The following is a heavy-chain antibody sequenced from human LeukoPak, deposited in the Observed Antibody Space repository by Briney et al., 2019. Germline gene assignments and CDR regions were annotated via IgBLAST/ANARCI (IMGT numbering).Heavy chain of an antibody. J-gene: IGHJ6*03. CDR2: IYRSGST. Sequence: SETLSLTCTVSGGSISSSPYYWVWIRQTPGKGLEWIGSIYRSGSTNYNPSLKSRVTISVDTSKNQFSLKVNSVTAADTALYYCARGDCSSTICYSPMDVWGKGTTVTVSS. CDR3: ARGDCSSTICYSPMDV. CDR1: GGSISSSPYY. D-gene: IGHD2-2*01. V-gene: IGHV4-39*07.